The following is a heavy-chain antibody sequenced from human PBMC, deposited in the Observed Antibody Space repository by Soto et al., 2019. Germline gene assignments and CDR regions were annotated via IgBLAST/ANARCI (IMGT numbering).Heavy chain of an antibody. J-gene: IGHJ5*02. CDR3: AWGIAVAGRLGFDP. D-gene: IGHD6-13*01. CDR1: GYTFTSYG. Sequence: ASVKVSCKASGYTFTSYGISWVRQAPGQGLEWMGWISAYNGNTNYAQKLQGRVTMTTDTSTSTAYMELRSLRSDDTAVYYCAWGIAVAGRLGFDPWGQGTLVTVSS. V-gene: IGHV1-18*01. CDR2: ISAYNGNT.